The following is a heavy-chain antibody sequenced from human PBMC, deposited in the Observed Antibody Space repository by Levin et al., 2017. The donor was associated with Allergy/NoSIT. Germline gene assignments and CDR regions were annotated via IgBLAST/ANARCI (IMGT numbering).Heavy chain of an antibody. Sequence: KAGGSLRLSCAASGFTFSNAWMSWVRQAPGKGLEWVGRIKSKTDGGTTDYAAPVKGRFTISRDDSKNTLYLQMNSLKTEDTAVYYCTTVTYDILTGRDYWGQGTLVTVSS. CDR3: TTVTYDILTGRDY. J-gene: IGHJ4*02. V-gene: IGHV3-15*01. D-gene: IGHD3-9*01. CDR1: GFTFSNAW. CDR2: IKSKTDGGTT.